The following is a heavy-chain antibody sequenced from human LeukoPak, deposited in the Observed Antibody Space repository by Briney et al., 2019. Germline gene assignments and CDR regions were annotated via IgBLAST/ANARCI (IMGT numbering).Heavy chain of an antibody. V-gene: IGHV3-74*01. CDR3: MPGRGY. D-gene: IGHD2-15*01. Sequence: GGSLRLSCAASGFTFSSHWMHWVRQAPGKGLVWVSRINTDGSGTDYADSVKGRFTISRDNAKNTLYLQMNSLRVEDTAVYYCMPGRGYWGQGTQVTVSS. J-gene: IGHJ4*02. CDR2: INTDGSGT. CDR1: GFTFSSHW.